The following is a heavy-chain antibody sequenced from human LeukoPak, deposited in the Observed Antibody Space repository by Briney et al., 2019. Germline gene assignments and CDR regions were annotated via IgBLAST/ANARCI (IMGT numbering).Heavy chain of an antibody. D-gene: IGHD1-7*01. CDR1: GFTFSSYS. CDR3: ARDSDWNYAVGGDY. CDR2: ISSSSRYI. Sequence: GGSLRLSCAASGFTFSSYSMNWVRQAPGKGLEWVSSISSSSRYIYYADSVKGRFTISRDNAKNSLYLQMNSLRAEDTAVYYCARDSDWNYAVGGDYWGQGTLVTVSS. J-gene: IGHJ4*02. V-gene: IGHV3-21*01.